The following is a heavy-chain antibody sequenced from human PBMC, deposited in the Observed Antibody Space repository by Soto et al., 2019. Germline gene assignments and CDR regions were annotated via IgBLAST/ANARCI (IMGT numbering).Heavy chain of an antibody. CDR2: LLHGATT. CDR1: GASISSPMW. D-gene: IGHD6-19*01. CDR3: AYSTGWYRHDV. J-gene: IGHJ3*01. Sequence: QVQLQESGPGLVKPSGTLSLTCAVSGASISSPMWWTWLRQPPGKGLAWIGDLLHGATTNYNPSLKSRVTLSVDTAQNQFSLNLTSVTAADTAIYYCAYSTGWYRHDVWGQGTSVTVSS. V-gene: IGHV4-4*02.